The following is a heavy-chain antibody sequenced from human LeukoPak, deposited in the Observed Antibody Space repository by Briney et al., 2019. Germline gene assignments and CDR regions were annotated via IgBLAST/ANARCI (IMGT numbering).Heavy chain of an antibody. CDR1: GFTFSKYW. Sequence: GGSLRLSCAASGFTFSKYWMNWVRQAPGKGLEWVANINQDGSEKHYVDSVKGRFTISRDNAKNSLYLQMNSLRAEDTAVYYCASRRDFDYWGQGTLVTVSS. CDR2: INQDGSEK. J-gene: IGHJ4*02. CDR3: ASRRDFDY. V-gene: IGHV3-7*01.